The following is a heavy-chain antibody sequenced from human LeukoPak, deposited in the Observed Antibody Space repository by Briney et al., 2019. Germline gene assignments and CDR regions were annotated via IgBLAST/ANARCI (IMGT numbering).Heavy chain of an antibody. J-gene: IGHJ6*02. CDR1: GGSFSGYY. D-gene: IGHD6-6*01. CDR3: ARGSIAARPWYYYGMDV. CDR2: INHSGST. Sequence: PSETLSLTCAVYGGSFSGYYWSWIRQPPGKGLGWIGEINHSGSTNYNPSLKSRVTISVDTSKNQFSLKLSSVTAADTAVYYCARGSIAARPWYYYGMDVWGQGTTVTVSS. V-gene: IGHV4-34*01.